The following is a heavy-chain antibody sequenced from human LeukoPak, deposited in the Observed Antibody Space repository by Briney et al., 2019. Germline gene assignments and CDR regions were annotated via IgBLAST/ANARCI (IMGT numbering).Heavy chain of an antibody. D-gene: IGHD6-13*01. Sequence: SETLSLTCTVSGGSISSYYWSWIRQPAGKGLEWIGRIYTSGSTNYNPSLKSRVTMPVDTSKNQFSLKLSSVTAADTAVYYCAREALSSSSVGNWFDPWGQGTLVTVSS. CDR3: AREALSSSSVGNWFDP. V-gene: IGHV4-4*07. CDR2: IYTSGST. CDR1: GGSISSYY. J-gene: IGHJ5*02.